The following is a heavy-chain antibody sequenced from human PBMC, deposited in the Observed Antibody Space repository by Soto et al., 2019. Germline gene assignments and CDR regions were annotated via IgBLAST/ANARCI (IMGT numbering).Heavy chain of an antibody. CDR3: ASEVGATTDLFDY. D-gene: IGHD1-26*01. CDR2: INGDGSTT. Sequence: EVQLVESGGGLVQPGGSLRLSCAASGFTFRTYWMNWVRQAPGKGLVWVSGINGDGSTTTYADSVKGRFTISRNNDNDTFYLQMSSLRAEDTAVYYCASEVGATTDLFDYWGQGTLVTVSS. CDR1: GFTFRTYW. J-gene: IGHJ4*02. V-gene: IGHV3-74*01.